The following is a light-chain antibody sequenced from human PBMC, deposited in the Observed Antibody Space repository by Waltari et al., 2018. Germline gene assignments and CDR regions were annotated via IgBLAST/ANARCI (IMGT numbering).Light chain of an antibody. V-gene: IGKV3-20*01. Sequence: EVVLTQSPGTLSLSPGERATLSCRASQSVASKYLAWYQQKPGQAPRLLISAVSSRATGIPDRFSGSGSGTDFTLTISRLEPEDFAVYYCQLYGNSPPLFTFGPGTKVDIK. CDR2: AVS. CDR1: QSVASKY. CDR3: QLYGNSPPLFT. J-gene: IGKJ3*01.